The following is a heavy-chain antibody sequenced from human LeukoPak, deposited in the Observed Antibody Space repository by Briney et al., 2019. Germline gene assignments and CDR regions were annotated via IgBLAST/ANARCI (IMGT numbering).Heavy chain of an antibody. V-gene: IGHV3-49*04. Sequence: PGGSLRLSCTASGFTFGDYAVTWVRQAPGKGLEWVGFTRSKAYGGTTEYAASVKGRFTISRDDSKSIAYLQVNSLKIEDTAVYYCTRLRGYNYGYEYFFDFWGQGTLVTVSS. CDR2: TRSKAYGGTT. CDR3: TRLRGYNYGYEYFFDF. CDR1: GFTFGDYA. D-gene: IGHD5-18*01. J-gene: IGHJ4*02.